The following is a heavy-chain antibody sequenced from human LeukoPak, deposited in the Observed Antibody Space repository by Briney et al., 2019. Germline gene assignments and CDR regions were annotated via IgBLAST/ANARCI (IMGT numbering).Heavy chain of an antibody. J-gene: IGHJ5*02. V-gene: IGHV6-1*01. CDR3: ARRLTQYNCFDP. Sequence: SQTLSLTCAISGDIVSSNSAAWNWIRQSPSRGLEWLGRTYYRSTWYNDYAVSVRGRITVNPDTSKNQFSLHLNSVTPEDTAVYYCARRLTQYNCFDPWGQGILVTVSS. CDR1: GDIVSSNSAA. CDR2: TYYRSTWYN. D-gene: IGHD2-21*02.